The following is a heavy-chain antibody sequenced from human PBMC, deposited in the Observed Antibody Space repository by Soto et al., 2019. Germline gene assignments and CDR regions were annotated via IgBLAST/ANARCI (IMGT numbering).Heavy chain of an antibody. V-gene: IGHV3-48*01. CDR3: AREYGRLGWGGPWGTYYFDY. Sequence: EVQLVESGGGLVQPGGSLRLSCAASGFTFSSYSMNWVRQAPGKGLEWVSYISSSSSTIYYADSVKGRFTISRDNAKNSLYLQMNSLRAEDTVVYYCAREYGRLGWGGPWGTYYFDYWGQGTLVTVSS. CDR2: ISSSSSTI. CDR1: GFTFSSYS. D-gene: IGHD7-27*01. J-gene: IGHJ4*02.